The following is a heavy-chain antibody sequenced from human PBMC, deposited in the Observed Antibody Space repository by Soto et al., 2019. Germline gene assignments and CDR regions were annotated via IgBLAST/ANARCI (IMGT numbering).Heavy chain of an antibody. V-gene: IGHV3-33*01. CDR3: ARDKGVTCIDQ. CDR2: IWSDGNSQ. J-gene: IGHJ4*02. D-gene: IGHD5-18*01. Sequence: QVQLVESGGGVVQPGRSLRLSCAASGIPFSASGMHRVRQAPGKGLEWVAMIWSDGNSQYYADSVKGRFTISRDNSRNTVYLQMDSLGVEDTAVYFCARDKGVTCIDQWGQGTLVAVSS. CDR1: GIPFSASG.